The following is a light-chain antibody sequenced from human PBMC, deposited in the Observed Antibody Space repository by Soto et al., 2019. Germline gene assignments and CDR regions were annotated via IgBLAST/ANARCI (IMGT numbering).Light chain of an antibody. CDR3: QQYGGSPWT. J-gene: IGKJ1*01. CDR2: GAS. V-gene: IGKV3-20*01. CDR1: RSVSGSY. Sequence: EIVLTQSPGTLSLSPGEGATLSCRASRSVSGSYLAWYQQKPGQAPRLLIYGASSRATGIPDRFSGSGSGTVFTLTISRLEPEDFAVYYCQQYGGSPWTFGQGTKV.